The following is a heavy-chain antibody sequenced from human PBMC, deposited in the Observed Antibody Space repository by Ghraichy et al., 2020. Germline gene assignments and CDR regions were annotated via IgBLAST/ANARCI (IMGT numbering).Heavy chain of an antibody. J-gene: IGHJ2*01. CDR1: GFTFSDYY. V-gene: IGHV3-11*06. CDR3: ARAYCGGDCYSNWYFDL. D-gene: IGHD2-21*02. Sequence: GGSLRLSCAASGFTFSDYYMSWIRQAPGKGLEWVSYISSSSSYTNYADSVKGRFTISRDNAKNSLYLQMNSLRAEDTAVYYCARAYCGGDCYSNWYFDLWGRGTLVTVSS. CDR2: ISSSSSYT.